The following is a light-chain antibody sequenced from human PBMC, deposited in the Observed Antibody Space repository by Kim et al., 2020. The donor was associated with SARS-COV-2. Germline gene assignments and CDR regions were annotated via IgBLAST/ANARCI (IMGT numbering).Light chain of an antibody. CDR3: QQRSNWPLIT. CDR2: DAS. J-gene: IGKJ3*01. CDR1: QSVKHY. V-gene: IGKV3-11*01. Sequence: EIVLTQSPATLSLSPGERATLSCRASQSVKHYLAWYQQIPGQAPRLLIYDASNRAPGIPARFSGSGSGTDFTLTISSLEPEDFAVYYCQQRSNWPLITFGPGTKVDIK.